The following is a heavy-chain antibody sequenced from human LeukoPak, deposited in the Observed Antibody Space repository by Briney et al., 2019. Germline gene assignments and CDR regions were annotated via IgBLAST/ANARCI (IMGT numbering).Heavy chain of an antibody. CDR3: ARRSITMVRGVIITRGLDY. V-gene: IGHV5-51*01. CDR2: IYPGDSDT. CDR1: GYSFTNYW. J-gene: IGHJ4*02. Sequence: GESLKISCKGSGYSFTNYWIGWVRQMPGKGLEWMGIIYPGDSDTRYSPSFQGHVTISADKSISTAYLQWSSLKASDTAMYYCARRSITMVRGVIITRGLDYWGQGTLVTVSS. D-gene: IGHD3-10*01.